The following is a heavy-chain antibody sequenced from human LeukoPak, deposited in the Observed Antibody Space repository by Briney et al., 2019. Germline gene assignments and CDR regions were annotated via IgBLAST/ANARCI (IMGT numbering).Heavy chain of an antibody. Sequence: SETLSLTCAVYGGSFSGYYWSWIRQPPGKGLEWIGYIYYSGSTNYNPSLKSRVTISVDTSKNQFSLKLSSVTAADTAVYYCARVLLAAAGTETHLFDYWGQGTLVTVSS. J-gene: IGHJ4*02. CDR2: IYYSGST. V-gene: IGHV4-59*01. D-gene: IGHD6-13*01. CDR1: GGSFSGYY. CDR3: ARVLLAAAGTETHLFDY.